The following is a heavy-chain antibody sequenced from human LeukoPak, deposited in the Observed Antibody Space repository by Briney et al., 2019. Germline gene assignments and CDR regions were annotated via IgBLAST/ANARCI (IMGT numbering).Heavy chain of an antibody. CDR3: ARGYLYYYDSSGYNDAFDI. Sequence: GGSLRLSCAASGFTFSSYWMRWVRQAPGKGLVWVSRINSDGSSTSYADSVKGRFTISRDNAKNTLYLQMNSLRAEDTAVYYCARGYLYYYDSSGYNDAFDIWGQGTMVTVSS. CDR2: INSDGSST. CDR1: GFTFSSYW. D-gene: IGHD3-22*01. J-gene: IGHJ3*02. V-gene: IGHV3-74*01.